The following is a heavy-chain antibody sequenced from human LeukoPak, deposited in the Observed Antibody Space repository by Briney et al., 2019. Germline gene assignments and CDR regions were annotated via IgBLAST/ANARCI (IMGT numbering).Heavy chain of an antibody. Sequence: GGSLRLSCAASGFTVSSNYMSWVRQAPGKGLEWVAVIYRGGGTDYADSVKGRFTISRDNSKNTLYLQMNNLRAEDTAVYYCARWVRWGQGTLVTVSS. V-gene: IGHV3-66*01. CDR1: GFTVSSNY. CDR3: ARWVR. D-gene: IGHD3-10*01. CDR2: IYRGGGT. J-gene: IGHJ4*02.